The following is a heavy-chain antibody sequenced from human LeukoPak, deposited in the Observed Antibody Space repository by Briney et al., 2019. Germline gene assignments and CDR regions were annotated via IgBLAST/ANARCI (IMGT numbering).Heavy chain of an antibody. V-gene: IGHV3-7*01. Sequence: GGSLRLSCAASGFTFSSYWMSWVRQAPGKGLEWVANIKQDGSEKYYVDSVKGRFTISRDNAKNSLYLQMNSLRAEDTAVYYCARDRVVVVAGYRYFDLWGRGTLVTVSS. J-gene: IGHJ2*01. CDR2: IKQDGSEK. CDR3: ARDRVVVVAGYRYFDL. D-gene: IGHD2-15*01. CDR1: GFTFSSYW.